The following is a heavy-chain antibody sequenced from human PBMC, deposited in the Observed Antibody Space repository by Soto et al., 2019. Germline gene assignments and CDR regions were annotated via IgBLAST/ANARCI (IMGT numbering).Heavy chain of an antibody. D-gene: IGHD4-17*01. CDR2: IKSKTDGGTT. CDR3: TTHSGFSGDYAFDY. J-gene: IGHJ4*02. V-gene: IGHV3-15*01. Sequence: GGSLRLSCAASGFTFSNAWMSWVRQAPGKGLEWVGRIKSKTDGGTTDYAAPVKGRFTISRDDSKNTPYLQMNSLKTEDTAVYYCTTHSGFSGDYAFDYWGQGTLVTVSS. CDR1: GFTFSNAW.